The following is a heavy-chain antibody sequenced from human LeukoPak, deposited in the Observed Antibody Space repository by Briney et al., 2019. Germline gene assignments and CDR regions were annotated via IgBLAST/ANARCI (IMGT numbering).Heavy chain of an antibody. CDR2: IYPGDSDP. V-gene: IGHV5-51*01. Sequence: GESLKISCKGSGYSLTSSWIGWVRQMPGKGLEWMGIIYPGDSDPRYSPSFQAQVTISADKSTSTAYLQWSSLKASDTAMYYCARRGEVVAANYGMDVWGQGTTVTVSS. CDR1: GYSLTSSW. CDR3: ARRGEVVAANYGMDV. J-gene: IGHJ6*02. D-gene: IGHD2-15*01.